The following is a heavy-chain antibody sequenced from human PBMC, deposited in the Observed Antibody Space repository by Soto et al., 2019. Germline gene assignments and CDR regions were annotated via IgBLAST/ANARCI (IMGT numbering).Heavy chain of an antibody. Sequence: PGESLKISCKGSGYIFTSYWIVWVRQIPGKGLEWMGIIYPGDSDTRYSPSFQGQVTISADKSISTAYLQMNSLRAEDTAVYYCAKSAYSSSWPYYFDYWGQGTLVTVSS. J-gene: IGHJ4*02. CDR3: AKSAYSSSWPYYFDY. CDR2: IYPGDSDT. D-gene: IGHD6-13*01. V-gene: IGHV5-51*01. CDR1: GYIFTSYW.